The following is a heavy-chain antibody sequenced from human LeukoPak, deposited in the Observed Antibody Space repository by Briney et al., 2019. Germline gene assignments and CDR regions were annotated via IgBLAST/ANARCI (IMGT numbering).Heavy chain of an antibody. V-gene: IGHV3-30*18. D-gene: IGHD2-2*01. Sequence: GGSLRLSCAASGFTFSSYGMPWVRQAPGKGLEWVAVISYDGSNKYYADSVKGRFTISRDNSKNTLYLQMNSLRAEDTAVYYCAKDLRDIVVVPAAQDWGQGTLVTVSS. CDR1: GFTFSSYG. CDR3: AKDLRDIVVVPAAQD. CDR2: ISYDGSNK. J-gene: IGHJ4*02.